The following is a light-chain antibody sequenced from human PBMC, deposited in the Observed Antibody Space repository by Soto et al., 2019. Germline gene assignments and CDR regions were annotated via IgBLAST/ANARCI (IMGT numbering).Light chain of an antibody. Sequence: DIQMTQSPSTLSGSVGDRVTITCRAIQTISSWLAWYQQKPGKAPKLXIYKASTLKSGVPSRFSGSGSGTEFTLTISSLQPDDFATYYCQHYNSYSEAFGQGTKVDIK. CDR1: QTISSW. CDR3: QHYNSYSEA. J-gene: IGKJ1*01. CDR2: KAS. V-gene: IGKV1-5*03.